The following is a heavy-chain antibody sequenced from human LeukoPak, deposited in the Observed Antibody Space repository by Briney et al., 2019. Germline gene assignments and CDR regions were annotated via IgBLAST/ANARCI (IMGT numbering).Heavy chain of an antibody. CDR3: GGGSKARKFDY. CDR2: ISGSGGST. CDR1: GGSISSGRSY. Sequence: ETLSLTCTVSGGSISSGRSYWGWIRQPPGKGLEWVSAISGSGGSTYYADSVKGRFTISRDNSKNTLYLQMNSLRAEGTAVYYCGGGSKARKFDYWGQGTLVTVSS. V-gene: IGHV3-23*01. J-gene: IGHJ4*02.